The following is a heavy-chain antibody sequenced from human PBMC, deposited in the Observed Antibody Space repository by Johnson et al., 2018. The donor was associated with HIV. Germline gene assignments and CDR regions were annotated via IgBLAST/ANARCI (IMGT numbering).Heavy chain of an antibody. J-gene: IGHJ3*02. D-gene: IGHD3-22*01. CDR1: GFTFSSYA. V-gene: IGHV3-30*14. CDR2: ISYDGGNK. CDR3: ARERDDSSGYYYHDAFDI. Sequence: VQLVESGGGVVQPGRSLRLSCAASGFTFSSYAMHWVRQAPGKGLEWVAVISYDGGNKYYADSVKGRFTISRDNSKNTLYLQMNSLRAEDTAVYYCARERDDSSGYYYHDAFDIWDQGTMVTVSS.